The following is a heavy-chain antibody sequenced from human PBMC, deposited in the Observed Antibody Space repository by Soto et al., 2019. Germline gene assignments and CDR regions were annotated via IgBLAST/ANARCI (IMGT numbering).Heavy chain of an antibody. Sequence: PSETLSLTCTVSGGSISSYYWSWIRQPPGKGLECIGYIYHSGSTYYNPSLKSRVTISVDRSKNQFSLKLSSVTAADTAVYYCARGQVVAAQHWGQGTLVTVSS. V-gene: IGHV4-59*12. CDR3: ARGQVVAAQH. J-gene: IGHJ4*02. D-gene: IGHD2-15*01. CDR1: GGSISSYY. CDR2: IYHSGST.